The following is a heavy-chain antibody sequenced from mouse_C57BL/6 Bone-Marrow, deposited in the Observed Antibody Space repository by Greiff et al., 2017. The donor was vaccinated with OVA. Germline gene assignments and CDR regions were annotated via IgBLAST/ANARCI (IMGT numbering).Heavy chain of an antibody. Sequence: EVMLVESEGGLVQPGSSMKLSCTASGFTFSDYYMAWVRQVPEKGLEWVANINYDGSSTYYLDSLKSRFIISRDNAKNILYLQMSSLKSEDTVTYYCAREEGGYYGSSYWYFDVWGTGTTVTVSS. CDR1: GFTFSDYY. CDR3: AREEGGYYGSSYWYFDV. J-gene: IGHJ1*03. V-gene: IGHV5-16*01. D-gene: IGHD1-1*01. CDR2: INYDGSST.